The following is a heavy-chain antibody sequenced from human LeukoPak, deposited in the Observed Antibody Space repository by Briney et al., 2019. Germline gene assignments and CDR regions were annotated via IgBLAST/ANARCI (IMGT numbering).Heavy chain of an antibody. CDR2: IDTNTGSP. Sequence: ASVKVSCKASGYTFTTYPINWVRQAPGQGLEWMGWIDTNTGSPTYAQGLTGRFVFSLDTSVSTAFLQINSLKAEDTALYYCVRDIDTTGYFNYWGQGTLVTVSS. J-gene: IGHJ4*02. CDR1: GYTFTTYP. V-gene: IGHV7-4-1*02. CDR3: VRDIDTTGYFNY. D-gene: IGHD3-22*01.